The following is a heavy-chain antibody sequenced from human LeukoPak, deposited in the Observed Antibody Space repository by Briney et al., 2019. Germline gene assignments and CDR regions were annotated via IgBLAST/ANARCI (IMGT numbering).Heavy chain of an antibody. CDR3: AGAGFDY. CDR1: GFTFISYE. J-gene: IGHJ4*02. D-gene: IGHD4/OR15-4a*01. Sequence: EVQLVESGGGLVQPGGSLRLSCAASGFTFISYEMNWVRQAPGKGLEWVSHISTSGGTTYYADSVKGRFTISRDNAKNSLYLQMNSLRPEDTAVYYCAGAGFDYWGQGTLVTVSS. V-gene: IGHV3-48*03. CDR2: ISTSGGTT.